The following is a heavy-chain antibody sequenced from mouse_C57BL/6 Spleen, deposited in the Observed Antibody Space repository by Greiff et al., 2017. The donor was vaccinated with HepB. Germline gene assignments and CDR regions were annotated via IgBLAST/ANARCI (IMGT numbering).Heavy chain of an antibody. V-gene: IGHV1-66*01. J-gene: IGHJ2*01. CDR3: ARERTTVGDY. CDR2: IYPGSGNT. D-gene: IGHD1-1*01. CDR1: GYSFTSYY. Sequence: QVQLQQSGPELVKPGASVKISCKASGYSFTSYYIHWVKQRPGQGLEWIGWIYPGSGNTKYNEKFKGKATLTADTSSSTAYMQLSSLTSEDSAVYYCARERTTVGDYWGQGTTLTVSS.